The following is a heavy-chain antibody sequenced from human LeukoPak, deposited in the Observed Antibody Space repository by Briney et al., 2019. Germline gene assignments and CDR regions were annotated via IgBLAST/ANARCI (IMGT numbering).Heavy chain of an antibody. Sequence: SETLSLTCTVSGGSISSYYWSWIRQPPGKGLEWIGEISHSGTTNYNPSLKSRVTISMDKSKNQFSLKMTSVTAADTAVYYCARDRSYWGLGTLVTVSS. V-gene: IGHV4-59*12. D-gene: IGHD3-10*01. CDR1: GGSISSYY. J-gene: IGHJ4*02. CDR3: ARDRSY. CDR2: ISHSGTT.